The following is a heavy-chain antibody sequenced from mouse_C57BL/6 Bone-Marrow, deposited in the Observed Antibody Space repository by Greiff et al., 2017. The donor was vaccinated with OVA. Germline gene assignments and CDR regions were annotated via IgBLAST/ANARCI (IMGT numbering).Heavy chain of an antibody. CDR1: GFNIKDDY. Sequence: VHVKQSGAELVRPGASVKLSCTASGFNIKDDYMHWVKQRPEQGLEWIGWIDPENGDTEYASKFQGKATITADTSSNTAYLQLSSLTSEDTAVDYCTTGGSSPYWYFDVWGTGTTVTVSS. CDR2: IDPENGDT. D-gene: IGHD1-1*01. V-gene: IGHV14-4*01. J-gene: IGHJ1*03. CDR3: TTGGSSPYWYFDV.